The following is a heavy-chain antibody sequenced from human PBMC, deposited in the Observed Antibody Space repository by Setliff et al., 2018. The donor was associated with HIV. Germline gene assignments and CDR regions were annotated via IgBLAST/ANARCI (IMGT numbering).Heavy chain of an antibody. D-gene: IGHD1-1*01. CDR1: GFGFSNFA. CDR3: ASARIPTGGTSTSLDY. J-gene: IGHJ4*02. V-gene: IGHV3-30*04. CDR2: ISYDGSRT. Sequence: GGSLRLSCVASGFGFSNFAMHWVRQAPGKGLEWLSAISYDGSRTHYADSVKGRFTISRDNSKNTLYLQLNSLRREDTAVYYCASARIPTGGTSTSLDYWGQGALVTVSS.